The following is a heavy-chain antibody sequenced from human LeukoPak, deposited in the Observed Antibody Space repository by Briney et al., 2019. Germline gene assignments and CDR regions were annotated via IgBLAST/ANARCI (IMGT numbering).Heavy chain of an antibody. Sequence: KPGGSLRLSCAASGFTFSRYSMNWVRQAPGKGLEWVSSISISSNYIYYADSVKGRFTISRDNAKNSLYLQMNSLRAEDTAVYYCARHLSGVTGYTYGRGIDYWGQGTLVTVSS. D-gene: IGHD5-18*01. V-gene: IGHV3-21*01. CDR3: ARHLSGVTGYTYGRGIDY. J-gene: IGHJ4*02. CDR1: GFTFSRYS. CDR2: ISISSNYI.